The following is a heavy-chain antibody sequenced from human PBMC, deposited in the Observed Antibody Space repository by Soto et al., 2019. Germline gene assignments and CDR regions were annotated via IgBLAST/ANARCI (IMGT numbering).Heavy chain of an antibody. CDR3: ATIAVAVESFDY. CDR1: GGSFSGYY. V-gene: IGHV4-34*01. D-gene: IGHD6-19*01. Sequence: SETLSLTCAVYGGSFSGYYWSWIRQPPGKGLEWIGEINHSGSTNYNPSLKSRVTISVDTSKNQFSLKLSSVTAADTAVYYCATIAVAVESFDYWGQGTLVTVSS. CDR2: INHSGST. J-gene: IGHJ4*02.